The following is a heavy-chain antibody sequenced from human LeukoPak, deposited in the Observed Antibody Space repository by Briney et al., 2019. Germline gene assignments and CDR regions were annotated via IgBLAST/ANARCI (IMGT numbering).Heavy chain of an antibody. Sequence: SETLALTCTVSGGSISSYYWSWIGQPPGKGLEWIGYIYYSGSTNYNPSLNRRVTISVDTSKSQFSLKLSFVTAADTAVYHCARGILATAIVFLDHWGQEPLVPVSS. CDR2: IYYSGST. D-gene: IGHD5-18*01. CDR3: ARGILATAIVFLDH. J-gene: IGHJ4*02. CDR1: GGSISSYY. V-gene: IGHV4-59*01.